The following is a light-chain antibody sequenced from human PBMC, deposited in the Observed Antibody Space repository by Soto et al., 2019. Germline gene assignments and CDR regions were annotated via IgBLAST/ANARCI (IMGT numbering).Light chain of an antibody. CDR3: SAYAGSNNFV. Sequence: QSVLTQPPSASGSPGQSVTISCTGTSSDVGKYDYVSWFQHHPGKAPKLIIYEVSQRPSGVPDRFSGSKSGNTASLTVSGLQTEDEADYYCSAYAGSNNFVFGSGTKVTVL. V-gene: IGLV2-8*01. CDR1: SSDVGKYDY. J-gene: IGLJ1*01. CDR2: EVS.